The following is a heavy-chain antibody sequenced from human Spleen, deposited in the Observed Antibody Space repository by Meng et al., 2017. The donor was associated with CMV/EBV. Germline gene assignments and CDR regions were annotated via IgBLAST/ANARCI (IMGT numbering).Heavy chain of an antibody. CDR1: GTSLRSNNYY. V-gene: IGHV4-61*01. J-gene: IGHJ4*02. CDR2: IHYSGSG. Sequence: GSLRLCCTASGTSLRSNNYYWSWIRQPPGKGLEWIGYIHYSGSGDYNPSLKSRVLVSVDTSKNQFSLNLTSVTAADTAMYYCARVWYYFSSGFYLFDYWGQGTLVTVSS. D-gene: IGHD3-10*01. CDR3: ARVWYYFSSGFYLFDY.